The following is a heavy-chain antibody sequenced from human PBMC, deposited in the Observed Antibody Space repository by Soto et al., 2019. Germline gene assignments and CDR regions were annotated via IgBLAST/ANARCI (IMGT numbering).Heavy chain of an antibody. J-gene: IGHJ4*02. V-gene: IGHV1-69*02. D-gene: IGHD3-10*01. CDR3: TRDWEITVSTWSFGGF. Sequence: QVQLVQSGAEVKKPGSSVKVSCKASGGTFSPYTINWVRQAPGQGLEWMGRIIPFHGVTNYAQKFQARVTITADKSTSTAYMELSGLRFDDAVMYCWTRDWEITVSTWSFGGFWGRGTLVTVSS. CDR2: IIPFHGVT. CDR1: GGTFSPYT.